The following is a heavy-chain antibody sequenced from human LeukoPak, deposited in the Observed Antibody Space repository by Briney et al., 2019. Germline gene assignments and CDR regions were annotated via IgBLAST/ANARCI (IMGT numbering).Heavy chain of an antibody. Sequence: PGGSLRLSCVGSGFTFSDYYMTWIRQAPGKGLEWVSYISSSGSHIYYADSVKGRLTISRDNAKDSLSLQLNSLRAEDTAVYYCARGTAGYYYYHGLDVWGRGTTVTVSS. CDR3: ARGTAGYYYYHGLDV. CDR2: ISSSGSHI. J-gene: IGHJ6*02. V-gene: IGHV3-11*01. D-gene: IGHD1-1*01. CDR1: GFTFSDYY.